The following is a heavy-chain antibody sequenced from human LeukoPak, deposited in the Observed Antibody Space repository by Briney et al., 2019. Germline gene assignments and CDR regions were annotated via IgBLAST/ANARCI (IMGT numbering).Heavy chain of an antibody. D-gene: IGHD1-14*01. CDR2: ISYDGSNK. CDR1: GFTFSSYA. J-gene: IGHJ6*04. CDR3: ARQTVPEYSYYYYYGMDV. V-gene: IGHV3-30*04. Sequence: PGGSLRLSCAASGFTFSSYAMHWVRRAPGKGLEWVAVISYDGSNKYYADSVKGRFTISRDNSKNTLYLQMNSLRAEDTAVYYCARQTVPEYSYYYYYGMDVWGKGTTVTVSS.